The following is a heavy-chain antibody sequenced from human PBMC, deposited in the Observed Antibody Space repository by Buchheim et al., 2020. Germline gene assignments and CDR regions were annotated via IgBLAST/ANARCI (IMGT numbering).Heavy chain of an antibody. CDR2: MNPNSGNT. J-gene: IGHJ5*02. CDR3: ARCYDPYYDFWSGYRWFDP. V-gene: IGHV1-8*01. D-gene: IGHD3-3*01. CDR1: GYTFTSYD. Sequence: QVQLVQSGAEVKKPGASVKVSCKASGYTFTSYDINWVRQATGQGLEWMGWMNPNSGNTGYAQKFQGRVTMTRNTSISTAYMELSSLRSEDTAVYYCARCYDPYYDFWSGYRWFDPWGQGTL.